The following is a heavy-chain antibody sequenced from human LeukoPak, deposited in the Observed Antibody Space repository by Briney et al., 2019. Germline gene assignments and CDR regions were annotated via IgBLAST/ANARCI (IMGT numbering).Heavy chain of an antibody. CDR2: IKQDGSEK. V-gene: IGHV3-7*03. Sequence: GGSLRLSCAASGFTFSSYWMSWVRQAPGKGLEWVANIKQDGSEKYYVNSVKGRFTISRDNAKNSLYLQMNSLRAEDTAVYYCARDSDGGSHIVDYWGQGTLVTVSS. D-gene: IGHD2-15*01. CDR3: ARDSDGGSHIVDY. CDR1: GFTFSSYW. J-gene: IGHJ4*02.